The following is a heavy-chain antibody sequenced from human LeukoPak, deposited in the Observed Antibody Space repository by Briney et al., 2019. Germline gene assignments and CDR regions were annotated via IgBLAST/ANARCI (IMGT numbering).Heavy chain of an antibody. CDR1: GFTFSSSE. V-gene: IGHV3-48*03. J-gene: IGHJ3*02. CDR2: IGSSDTTV. D-gene: IGHD4-17*01. CDR3: ARLTVTTKDAFDI. Sequence: GGSLRLSCAASGFTFSSSEMNWVRQAPGKGLEWVSYIGSSDTTVHYADSVEGRFTISRDNAKNSLYLQMNSLRAEDTAIYYCARLTVTTKDAFDIWGQGTMVIVSS.